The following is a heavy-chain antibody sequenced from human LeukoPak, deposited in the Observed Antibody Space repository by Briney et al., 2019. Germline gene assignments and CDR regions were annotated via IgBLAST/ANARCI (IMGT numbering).Heavy chain of an antibody. CDR1: GFTFSSYA. CDR2: ISYDGSNK. D-gene: IGHD1-26*01. Sequence: GGSLRLSCAASGFTFSSYAMHWVRQAPGKGLEWVAVISYDGSNKYYADSVKGRFTISRDNSKNTLYLQMNSLRAEDTAVYYCARQWELLGGYFDHWGQGTLVTVSS. J-gene: IGHJ4*02. CDR3: ARQWELLGGYFDH. V-gene: IGHV3-30-3*01.